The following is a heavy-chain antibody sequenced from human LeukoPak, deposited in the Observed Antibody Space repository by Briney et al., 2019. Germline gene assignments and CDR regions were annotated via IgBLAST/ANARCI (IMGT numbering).Heavy chain of an antibody. D-gene: IGHD3-10*01. Sequence: GASVNVSCKASGYTFTSYDINWVRQATGQGLEWMGWMNPNSGNTGYAQKFQGRVTMTRNTSISTAYMELSSLRSEDTAVYYCARSGVQKFPNWFDPWGQGTLVTVSS. J-gene: IGHJ5*02. CDR2: MNPNSGNT. CDR3: ARSGVQKFPNWFDP. V-gene: IGHV1-8*01. CDR1: GYTFTSYD.